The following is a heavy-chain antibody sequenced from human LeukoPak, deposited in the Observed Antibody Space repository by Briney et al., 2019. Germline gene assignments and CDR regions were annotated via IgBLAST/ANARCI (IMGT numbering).Heavy chain of an antibody. D-gene: IGHD6-19*01. CDR2: INPNSAGT. V-gene: IGHV1-2*06. CDR3: ATSVPGIAVAGPEYYFDY. Sequence: ASVKVSCKASGYTFTGYYMHWVRQAPGQGLEWMGRINPNSAGTNYAQKFLGRVTMTRDTSISTAYMELSRLRSDDTAVYYCATSVPGIAVAGPEYYFDYWGQGTLVTVSS. J-gene: IGHJ4*02. CDR1: GYTFTGYY.